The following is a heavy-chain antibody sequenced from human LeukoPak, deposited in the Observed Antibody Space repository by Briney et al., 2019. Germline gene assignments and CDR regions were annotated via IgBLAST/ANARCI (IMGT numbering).Heavy chain of an antibody. V-gene: IGHV3-23*01. J-gene: IGHJ4*02. CDR1: GFTFNKYA. Sequence: GGSLRPSCAASGFTFNKYAMSWVRQAPGKGLEWVSGISDSGGSTYYADSVKGRFIISRDNSKNTLYLQMNSLRAEDTALYYCAKAWWNSHLGFDCWGQGTLVTVSS. CDR2: ISDSGGST. CDR3: AKAWWNSHLGFDC. D-gene: IGHD2-15*01.